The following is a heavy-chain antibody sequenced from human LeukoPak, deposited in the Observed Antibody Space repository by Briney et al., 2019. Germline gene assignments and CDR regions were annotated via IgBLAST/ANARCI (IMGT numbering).Heavy chain of an antibody. V-gene: IGHV3-23*01. CDR3: AKEGERGIAAAGTLDP. J-gene: IGHJ5*02. Sequence: GGSLRLSCAASGFIFSSYAMSWVRQAPGKGLEWVSAISGSAIYTYYADSVKGRFTISRDNSKNTLYLQMNSLRAEDTAIYYCAKEGERGIAAAGTLDPWGQGTLVTVSS. CDR2: ISGSAIYT. D-gene: IGHD6-13*01. CDR1: GFIFSSYA.